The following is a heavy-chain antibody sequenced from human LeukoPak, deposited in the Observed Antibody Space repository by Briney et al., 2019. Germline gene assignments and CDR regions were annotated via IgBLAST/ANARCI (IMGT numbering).Heavy chain of an antibody. V-gene: IGHV4-59*01. D-gene: IGHD6-13*01. Sequence: SETLSLTCTVSGGSISSYYWSWIRQPAGKGLEWIGYIYYSGSTNYNPSLKSRVTISVDTSKNQFSLKLNSVTAADTAVYYCARARSIAAAGSTLTYYYYYYMDVWGKGTTVTISS. CDR1: GGSISSYY. J-gene: IGHJ6*03. CDR2: IYYSGST. CDR3: ARARSIAAAGSTLTYYYYYYMDV.